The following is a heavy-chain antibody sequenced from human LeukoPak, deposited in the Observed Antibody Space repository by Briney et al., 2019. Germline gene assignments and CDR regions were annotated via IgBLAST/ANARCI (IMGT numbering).Heavy chain of an antibody. J-gene: IGHJ5*02. CDR1: GGSFRDYY. CDR2: INHSGST. D-gene: IGHD2-2*01. Sequence: PSETLSLTCADYGGSFRDYYWSWIRQPPGKGLEWIGEINHSGSTNYNPSLKSRVTISVDTSKNQFSLKLTSVTAADTAVYYCARGRYCSRTSCYLWFDPWGQGTLVTVSS. V-gene: IGHV4-34*01. CDR3: ARGRYCSRTSCYLWFDP.